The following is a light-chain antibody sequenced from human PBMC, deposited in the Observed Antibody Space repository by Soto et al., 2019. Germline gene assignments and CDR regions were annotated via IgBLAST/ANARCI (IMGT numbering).Light chain of an antibody. Sequence: EIVMTQSPVTLYVSPGERATLSCRASQSVSNNLAWYQQKPGQAPRLLIYGASNRATGIPARFSGSGSGTEFTLTISSLQSEDFALYYCQQYKNWPPITFGQGTRLEIK. CDR2: GAS. CDR1: QSVSNN. J-gene: IGKJ5*01. V-gene: IGKV3-15*01. CDR3: QQYKNWPPIT.